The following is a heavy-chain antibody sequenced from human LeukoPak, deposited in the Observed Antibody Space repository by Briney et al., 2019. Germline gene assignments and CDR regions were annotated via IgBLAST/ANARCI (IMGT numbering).Heavy chain of an antibody. D-gene: IGHD3-16*02. J-gene: IGHJ6*02. Sequence: GSLRLSCAASGFTVSSNYMSWVRQAPGKGLEWISVIYSGGSTYYADSVKGRFTISRDNSKNTLYLQMNSLRAEDTAVYYCARDYRPHEDYYYYYGMDVWGQGTTVTVSS. V-gene: IGHV3-53*01. CDR1: GFTVSSNY. CDR2: IYSGGST. CDR3: ARDYRPHEDYYYYYGMDV.